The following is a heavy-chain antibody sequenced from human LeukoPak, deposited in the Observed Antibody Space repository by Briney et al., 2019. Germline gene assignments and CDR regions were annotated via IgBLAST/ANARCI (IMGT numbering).Heavy chain of an antibody. CDR3: AKDQRATISTSNWFDP. CDR1: GFTFSNYA. D-gene: IGHD5-24*01. J-gene: IGHJ5*02. V-gene: IGHV3-23*01. CDR2: ISGSGGTT. Sequence: SGGSLRLSCGASGFTFSNYAMNWVRQAPGKGLEWVSGISGSGGTTYYADSGKGRFTISRDNSKNTLYVQMNSLRVEDTAVYYCAKDQRATISTSNWFDPWGQGTLVTASS.